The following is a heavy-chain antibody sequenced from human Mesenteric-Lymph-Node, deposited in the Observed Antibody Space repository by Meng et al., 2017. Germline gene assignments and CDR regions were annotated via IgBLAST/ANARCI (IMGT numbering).Heavy chain of an antibody. CDR1: GGSISSYY. V-gene: IGHV4-59*01. J-gene: IGHJ3*02. CDR2: IYYSGST. D-gene: IGHD3-9*01. CDR3: ARVVPNRVLRYFDWSPGDAFDI. Sequence: SETLSLTCTVSGGSISSYYWSWIRQPPGKGLVWIGYIYYSGSTNYNPSLKSRVTISVDTSKNQFSLKLSSVTAADTAVYYCARVVPNRVLRYFDWSPGDAFDIWGQGTRVT.